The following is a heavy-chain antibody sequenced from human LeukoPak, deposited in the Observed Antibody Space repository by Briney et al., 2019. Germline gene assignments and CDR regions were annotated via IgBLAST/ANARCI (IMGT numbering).Heavy chain of an antibody. CDR1: GFTFGKYW. V-gene: IGHV3-7*03. CDR3: ARDQYDTWSRRGNFDS. Sequence: GGSLRLSCVASGFTFGKYWMSWVRQAPGKGLEWVANIELDGSEKNYVDSVKGRFTISRDNTKNSLYLQVNSLRAEDTAVFYCARDQYDTWSRRGNFDSWGQGTLVIVSS. CDR2: IELDGSEK. D-gene: IGHD3-3*01. J-gene: IGHJ4*02.